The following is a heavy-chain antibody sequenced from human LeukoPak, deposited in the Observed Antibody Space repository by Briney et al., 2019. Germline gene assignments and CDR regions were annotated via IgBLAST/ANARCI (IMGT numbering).Heavy chain of an antibody. J-gene: IGHJ3*02. CDR1: GYTFTSYD. D-gene: IGHD3-3*01. Sequence: ASVKVYCKASGYTFTSYDINWVRQATGQGLEWMGWMNPNSGNTGYAQKFQGRVTITRNTSISTAYMELSSLRSEDTAVYYCARGTRITIFGVVTSLNAFDIWGQGTMVTVSS. V-gene: IGHV1-8*02. CDR3: ARGTRITIFGVVTSLNAFDI. CDR2: MNPNSGNT.